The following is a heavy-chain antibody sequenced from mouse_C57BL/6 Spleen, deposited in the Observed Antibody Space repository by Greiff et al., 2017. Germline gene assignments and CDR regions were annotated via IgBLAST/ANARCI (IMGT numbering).Heavy chain of an antibody. D-gene: IGHD2-3*01. CDR3: ARFKGYSYAMDY. Sequence: QVQLQQPGAELVKPGASVKLSCKASGYTFTSYWMQWVKQRPGQGLEWIGEIDPSDSYTNYNQKFKGKATLTVDTSSSTAYMQLSSLTSEDSAVYYCARFKGYSYAMDYWGQGTSVTVSS. V-gene: IGHV1-50*01. CDR2: IDPSDSYT. CDR1: GYTFTSYW. J-gene: IGHJ4*01.